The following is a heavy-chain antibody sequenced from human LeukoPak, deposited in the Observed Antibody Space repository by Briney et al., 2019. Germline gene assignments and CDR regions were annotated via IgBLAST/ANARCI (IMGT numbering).Heavy chain of an antibody. D-gene: IGHD1-26*01. V-gene: IGHV3-21*01. CDR1: GFTFSSYS. CDR3: ARDPRRATRPFDY. J-gene: IGHJ4*02. Sequence: GGSLRLSCAASGFTFSSYSMNWVRQAPGKGLEWVSSISSSSSYIYYADSVKGRFTISRDNAKNSLYLQMNSLRAEDTAVYYCARDPRRATRPFDYWGQGTLVTVSS. CDR2: ISSSSSYI.